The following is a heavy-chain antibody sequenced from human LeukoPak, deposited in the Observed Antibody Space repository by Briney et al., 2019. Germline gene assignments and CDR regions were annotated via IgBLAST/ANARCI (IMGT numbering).Heavy chain of an antibody. D-gene: IGHD3-10*01. Sequence: GGSLRLSRAASGFTVSSNYMSWVRQAPGKGLEWVSIIHSGGSTYYAGSVKGRFTISKDNSKNTLYLQMNSLRAEDTAVYYCVRDLSGFCVWGQGTLVTVSS. V-gene: IGHV3-53*01. CDR1: GFTVSSNY. CDR2: IHSGGST. J-gene: IGHJ4*02. CDR3: VRDLSGFCV.